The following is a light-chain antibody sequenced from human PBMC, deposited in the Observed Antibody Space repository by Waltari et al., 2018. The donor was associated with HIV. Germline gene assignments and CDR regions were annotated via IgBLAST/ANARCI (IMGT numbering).Light chain of an antibody. J-gene: IGLJ2*01. CDR3: SAYGGSNSRVV. CDR1: SSDVGGYDY. CDR2: EVS. V-gene: IGLV2-8*01. Sequence: QSALTQPPSASGSPGQSVTISCTGTSSDVGGYDYVYWYQQHPGKAPKLIIYEVSQRPSGVPDRFSGSKSGNTASLTVCGLQAEDEADYYCSAYGGSNSRVVFGGGTKLTVL.